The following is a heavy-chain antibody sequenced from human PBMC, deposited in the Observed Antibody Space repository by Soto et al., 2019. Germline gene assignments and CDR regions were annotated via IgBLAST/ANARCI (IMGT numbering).Heavy chain of an antibody. CDR3: TRDPYGGSRYYFDS. CDR1: GFTFTNYG. D-gene: IGHD1-26*01. J-gene: IGHJ4*02. CDR2: IWSDGSNK. Sequence: GGSLRLSCAASGFTFTNYGMHWVRQAPGKGLEWVAVIWSDGSNKYYADSVKGRFTISKDNSQNTLYLQMNNLRDEDTAMYYCTRDPYGGSRYYFDSWGQGTLVTVSS. V-gene: IGHV3-33*01.